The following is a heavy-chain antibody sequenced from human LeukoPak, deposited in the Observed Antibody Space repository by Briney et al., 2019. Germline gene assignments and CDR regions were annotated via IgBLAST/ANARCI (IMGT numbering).Heavy chain of an antibody. CDR2: IYPGDSDT. V-gene: IGHV5-51*01. CDR3: ARQSSLRDGYNYIDY. D-gene: IGHD5-24*01. Sequence: ESLKISCKGSGYSFTSYWIGWVRQMPGKGLEWMGIIYPGDSDTRYSPSFQGQVTISADKSISTAYLQWSSLKASDTAMYYCARQSSLRDGYNYIDYWGQGTLVTVSS. CDR1: GYSFTSYW. J-gene: IGHJ4*02.